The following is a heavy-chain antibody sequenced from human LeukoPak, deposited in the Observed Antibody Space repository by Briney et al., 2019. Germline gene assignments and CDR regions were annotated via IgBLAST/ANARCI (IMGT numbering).Heavy chain of an antibody. CDR2: INHSGST. Sequence: PSETLSLTCAVYGGSFSGYYWSWIRQPPGKGLEWIGEINHSGSTNYNPSLKSRVTISVDTSKNQFSLKLSSVTAADTAVYYCARKSPYYYDSSAPAWFDPWGQGTLVTVSS. J-gene: IGHJ5*02. CDR3: ARKSPYYYDSSAPAWFDP. CDR1: GGSFSGYY. D-gene: IGHD3-22*01. V-gene: IGHV4-34*01.